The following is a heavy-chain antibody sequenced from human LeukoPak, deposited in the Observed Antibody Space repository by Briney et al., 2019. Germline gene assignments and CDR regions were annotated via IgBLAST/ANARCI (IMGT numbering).Heavy chain of an antibody. Sequence: GGSLRLSCAASGFILSNYEMNWVRQAPGKGLEWVSYISNSGSTTYYADSVKGRFTISRDNAKNSLYLQMNSLRAEDTAVYYCARDKGSYYPFDYWGQGTLVTVSS. CDR3: ARDKGSYYPFDY. CDR1: GFILSNYE. J-gene: IGHJ4*02. D-gene: IGHD3-10*01. CDR2: ISNSGSTT. V-gene: IGHV3-48*03.